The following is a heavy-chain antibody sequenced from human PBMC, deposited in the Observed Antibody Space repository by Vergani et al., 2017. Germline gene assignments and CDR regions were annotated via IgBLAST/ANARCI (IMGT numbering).Heavy chain of an antibody. Sequence: VEAGGGLVQPGGSLRLSCTASGFTFQAFAFHWVRQVSGRGLEWVSGLDRNYGVKNGNSFEGRFSISRDNAKKAAFLQMNNLRHEDTALYFCVKDNDYDADGPFDLWGRGTLVTVSS. CDR3: VKDNDYDADGPFDL. CDR2: LDRNYGVK. D-gene: IGHD3-16*01. V-gene: IGHV3-9*01. CDR1: GFTFQAFA. J-gene: IGHJ2*01.